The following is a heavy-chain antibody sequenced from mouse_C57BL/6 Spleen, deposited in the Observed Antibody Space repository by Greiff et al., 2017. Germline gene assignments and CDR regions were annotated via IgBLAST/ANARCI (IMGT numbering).Heavy chain of an antibody. CDR1: GYTFTSYW. D-gene: IGHD2-3*01. CDR3: TRPYDGYYEYFDV. Sequence: EVQGVESGTVLARPGASVKMSCKTSGYTFTSYWMHWVKQRPGQGLEWIGAIYPGNSDTSYNQKFKGTAKLTAVTSASTAYMELSSLTNEDSAVYYCTRPYDGYYEYFDVWGTGTTVTVSS. V-gene: IGHV1-5*01. CDR2: IYPGNSDT. J-gene: IGHJ1*03.